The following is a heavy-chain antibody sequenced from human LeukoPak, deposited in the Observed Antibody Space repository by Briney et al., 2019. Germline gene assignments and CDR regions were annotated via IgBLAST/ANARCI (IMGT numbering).Heavy chain of an antibody. CDR2: ISSSGSTI. D-gene: IGHD3-22*01. CDR3: ARDPRHYYDSSGYS. V-gene: IGHV3-11*01. Sequence: GGSLRLSCAASGFTFSDYYMSWIRQAPGKGLEWVSYISSSGSTIYYADSVKGRFTISRDNAKNSLYLQMNSLRAEDTAVYYCARDPRHYYDSSGYSWGQGTLVTVSS. CDR1: GFTFSDYY. J-gene: IGHJ4*02.